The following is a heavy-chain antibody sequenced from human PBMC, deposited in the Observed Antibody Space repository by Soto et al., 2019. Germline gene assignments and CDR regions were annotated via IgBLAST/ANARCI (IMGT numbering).Heavy chain of an antibody. Sequence: ASVKVSCKASGYTFTSYYMHWVRQAPGQGLEWMGIINPSGGSTSYAQKFQGRVTMTRDTSTSTVYMELSSLRSEDTAVYYCARDNVALGAVAGTGDYCGQGPLVTVSS. CDR1: GYTFTSYY. CDR3: ARDNVALGAVAGTGDY. CDR2: INPSGGST. D-gene: IGHD6-19*01. V-gene: IGHV1-46*01. J-gene: IGHJ4*02.